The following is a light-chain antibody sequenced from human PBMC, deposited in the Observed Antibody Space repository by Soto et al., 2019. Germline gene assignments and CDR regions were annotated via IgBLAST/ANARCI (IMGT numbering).Light chain of an antibody. CDR2: DVS. V-gene: IGLV2-11*01. J-gene: IGLJ3*02. CDR1: SSDVGDYNY. Sequence: QSALTQPRSVSGSPGQSVTISCTGTSSDVGDYNYVSWYQQHPGRAPKLMIYDVSERPSGVPDRFSGSKSANTASLTISGLQAEDEADYYCCSYAGSYTGVFGGGTKLTVL. CDR3: CSYAGSYTGV.